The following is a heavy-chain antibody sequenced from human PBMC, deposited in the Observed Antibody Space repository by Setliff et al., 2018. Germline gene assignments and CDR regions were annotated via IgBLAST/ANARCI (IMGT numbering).Heavy chain of an antibody. D-gene: IGHD3-9*01. Sequence: TGGSLRLSCRASGITFKNAWMTWVRQAPGKGLEWVGRIKSATEDAATDLAAAVKGRFTMSRDDSRNTVYLQMSSLKSEDTAIYYCATGPRDNRNFLNWLGSWGQGTLVTV. CDR1: GITFKNAW. CDR3: ATGPRDNRNFLNWLGS. J-gene: IGHJ5*01. CDR2: IKSATEDAAT. V-gene: IGHV3-15*01.